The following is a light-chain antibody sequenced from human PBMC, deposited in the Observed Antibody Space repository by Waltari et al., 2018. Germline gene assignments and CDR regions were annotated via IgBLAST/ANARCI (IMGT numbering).Light chain of an antibody. CDR2: AAS. V-gene: IGKV3-20*01. Sequence: EIVLTQSPGTLSLSAGERATLSCRASQTVTSHLTWYQQKPGQAPRLLIYAASSRATGIPDRFSGSGSGTDFALTIIRLEPEDSAVYYCQHYGRTPPMYTFGQGTELEIK. CDR3: QHYGRTPPMYT. J-gene: IGKJ2*01. CDR1: QTVTSH.